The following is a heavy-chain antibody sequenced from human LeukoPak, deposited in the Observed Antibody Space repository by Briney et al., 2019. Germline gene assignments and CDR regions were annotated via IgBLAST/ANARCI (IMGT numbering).Heavy chain of an antibody. V-gene: IGHV1-18*01. D-gene: IGHD3-22*01. CDR1: GYTFTSYG. J-gene: IGHJ3*02. CDR2: ISAYNGNT. Sequence: ASVKVSCKASGYTFTSYGISWARQAPGQGLEWMGWISAYNGNTNYAQKLQGRDTMTTDTSTSTAYMELRSLRSDDTAVYYCARVGGRMIVVVMGAFDIWGQGTMVTVSS. CDR3: ARVGGRMIVVVMGAFDI.